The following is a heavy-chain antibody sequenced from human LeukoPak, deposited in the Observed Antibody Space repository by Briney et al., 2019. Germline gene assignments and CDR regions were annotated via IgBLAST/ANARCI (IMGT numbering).Heavy chain of an antibody. J-gene: IGHJ4*02. V-gene: IGHV4-38-2*01. D-gene: IGHD3-22*01. CDR1: GYSISSGYY. Sequence: SETLSLTCAVSGYSISSGYYWGWIRRPPGKGLEWIGSIYHSGSTYYNPSLKSRVTISVDTSKNQFSLKLNSVTAADTAVYYCARVTYYYDTSGYPLPYYFDCWGQGTLVTVSS. CDR3: ARVTYYYDTSGYPLPYYFDC. CDR2: IYHSGST.